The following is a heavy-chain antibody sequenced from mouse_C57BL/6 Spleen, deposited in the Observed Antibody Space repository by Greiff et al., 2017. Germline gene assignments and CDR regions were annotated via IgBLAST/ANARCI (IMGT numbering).Heavy chain of an antibody. D-gene: IGHD2-13*01. CDR2: IHPNSGST. V-gene: IGHV1-64*01. J-gene: IGHJ2*01. CDR1: GYTFPSYW. Sequence: LQVVESGAELVKPGASAKLSCKASGYTFPSYWMPWVKQRPGQGLEWIGMIHPNSGSTNYNEKFKSKAPLTVAKSSSTAYMQLSSLTSEDSAVYYCARGRGLLYYFDYWGQGTTLTVSS. CDR3: ARGRGLLYYFDY.